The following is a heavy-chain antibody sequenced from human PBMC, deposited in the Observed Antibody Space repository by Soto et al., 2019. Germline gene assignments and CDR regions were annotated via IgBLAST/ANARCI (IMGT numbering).Heavy chain of an antibody. CDR3: AKDRHPDRTWSFDH. J-gene: IGHJ4*02. CDR2: IQSGGPT. D-gene: IGHD2-8*01. Sequence: GGSLRLSCAASGFTFSSYAMSWVRQAPGKGLEWVSLIQSGGPTYYADSVKGRFTISRDNSRNMLFLQMNSLRPEDTAVYYCAKDRHPDRTWSFDHWGQGPPVTVSS. CDR1: GFTFSSYA. V-gene: IGHV3-23*01.